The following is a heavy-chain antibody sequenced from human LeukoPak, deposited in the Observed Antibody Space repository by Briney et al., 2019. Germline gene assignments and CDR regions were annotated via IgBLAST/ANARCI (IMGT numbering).Heavy chain of an antibody. CDR3: ARILEMATINDY. Sequence: ASVKVSCKASGYTFTSYGISWVRQAPGQGLEWMGWISAYNGSTNYAQKLQGRVTMTTDTSTSTAYMELRSLRSDDTAVYYCARILEMATINDYWGQGTLVTVSS. CDR1: GYTFTSYG. J-gene: IGHJ4*02. CDR2: ISAYNGST. D-gene: IGHD5-24*01. V-gene: IGHV1-18*01.